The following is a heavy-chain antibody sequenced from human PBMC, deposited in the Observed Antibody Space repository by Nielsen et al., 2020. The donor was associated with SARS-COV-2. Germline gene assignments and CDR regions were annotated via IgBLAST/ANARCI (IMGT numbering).Heavy chain of an antibody. CDR1: GFTFSSYG. V-gene: IGHV3-33*01. J-gene: IGHJ4*02. D-gene: IGHD1-1*01. CDR2: IWYDGSNK. CDR3: AREGGRKFFDY. Sequence: GESLKISCAASGFTFSSYGMHWVRQAPGKGLEWVAVIWYDGSNKYYADSVKGQFTISRDNSKNTLYLQMNSLRAEDTAVYYCAREGGRKFFDYWGQGTLVTVSS.